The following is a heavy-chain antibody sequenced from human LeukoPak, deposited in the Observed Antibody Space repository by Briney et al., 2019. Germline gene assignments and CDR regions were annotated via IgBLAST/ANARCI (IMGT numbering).Heavy chain of an antibody. J-gene: IGHJ6*02. Sequence: GASVKVSCKASGYTFTSYDFNWVRQATGQRPEWMGRMSPNSGDTGYAQKFQDRVTMTRNTSISTAYMELSSLRSDDTAVYYCATDRGYCSGGSCHYYYGMDVWGQGTTVTVSS. CDR2: MSPNSGDT. D-gene: IGHD2-15*01. V-gene: IGHV1-8*01. CDR1: GYTFTSYD. CDR3: ATDRGYCSGGSCHYYYGMDV.